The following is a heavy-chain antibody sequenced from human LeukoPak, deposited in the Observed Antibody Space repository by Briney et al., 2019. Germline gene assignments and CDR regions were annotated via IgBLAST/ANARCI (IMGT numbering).Heavy chain of an antibody. CDR2: IKEDGNEK. V-gene: IGHV3-7*01. D-gene: IGHD3-10*01. CDR3: VRERNVLLWFRELFFQY. CDR1: AFSLNAYN. J-gene: IGHJ1*01. Sequence: GGSLRLSCAASAFSLNAYNMNWVRQAPGKGLEWVANIKEDGNEKYYVDSVKGRFTISRDNAENSLYLQMNSLRAEDTAVYYCVRERNVLLWFRELFFQYWGQGTLVTVSS.